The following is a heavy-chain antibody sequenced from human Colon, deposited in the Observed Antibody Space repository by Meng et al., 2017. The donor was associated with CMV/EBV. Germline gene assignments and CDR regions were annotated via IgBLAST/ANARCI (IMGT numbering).Heavy chain of an antibody. D-gene: IGHD1-1*01. CDR2: IYQDGRQ. Sequence: GESLKISCSASGFAFSAFSMNWVRQSPSKGLQWVSIIYQDGRQFYADSVRGRFIISRDNSKNQVFLQMTDLRADDTATYFCAKDWTQDGLFTFDFWGRGTVVTVSS. J-gene: IGHJ4*02. V-gene: IGHV3-23*03. CDR3: AKDWTQDGLFTFDF. CDR1: GFAFSAFS.